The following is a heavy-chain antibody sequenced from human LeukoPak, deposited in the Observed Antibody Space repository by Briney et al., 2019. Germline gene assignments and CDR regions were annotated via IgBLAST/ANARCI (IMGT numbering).Heavy chain of an antibody. CDR3: ATYSSGWYYFDY. D-gene: IGHD6-19*01. CDR2: IYHSGST. J-gene: IGHJ4*02. Sequence: SGNLSLTCAVSGGSISSSNWWSWVRQPPGKGLEWIGEIYHSGSTNYNPSLKSRVTISVDKSKNQFSLKLSSVTAADTAVYYCATYSSGWYYFDYWGQGTLVTVSS. V-gene: IGHV4-4*02. CDR1: GGSISSSNW.